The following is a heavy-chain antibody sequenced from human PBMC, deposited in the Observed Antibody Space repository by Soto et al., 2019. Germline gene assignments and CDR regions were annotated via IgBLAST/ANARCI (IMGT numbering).Heavy chain of an antibody. CDR1: GGSISSGDYY. CDR2: IYYSGST. J-gene: IGHJ4*02. V-gene: IGHV4-30-4*01. CDR3: AREGVTTRVFDY. Sequence: QVQLQESGPGLVKPSQTLSLTCTVSGGSISSGDYYWRWIRQPPGKGLEWIGYIYYSGSTYYNPSLKSRVNISVNTSKNQFSLKLSSVTAADTAVYYCAREGVTTRVFDYWGQGTLVTVSS. D-gene: IGHD4-17*01.